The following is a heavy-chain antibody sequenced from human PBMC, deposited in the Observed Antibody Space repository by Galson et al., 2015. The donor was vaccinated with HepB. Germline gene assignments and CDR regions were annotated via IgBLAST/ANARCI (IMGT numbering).Heavy chain of an antibody. CDR1: GGSFSGYY. CDR3: GGIFGVAPDY. CDR2: INHSGST. J-gene: IGHJ4*02. V-gene: IGHV4-34*01. D-gene: IGHD3-3*01. Sequence: SETLSLTCAVYGGSFSGYYWSWIRQPPGKGLEWIGEINHSGSTNYNPSLKSRVTISVDTSKNQFSLKLSSVTAADTAVYYCGGIFGVAPDYWGQGTLVTVSS.